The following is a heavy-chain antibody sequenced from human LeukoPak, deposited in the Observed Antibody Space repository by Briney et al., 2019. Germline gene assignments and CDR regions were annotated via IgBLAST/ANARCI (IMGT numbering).Heavy chain of an antibody. CDR1: GFTFSSYA. J-gene: IGHJ5*02. V-gene: IGHV4-4*07. Sequence: PGGSLRLSCAASGFTFSSYAMSWIRQPAGKGLEWIGRIYTSGSTNYNPSLKSRVTISVDTSKNQFSLKLSSVTAADTAVYYCAREVGVSAAISWFDPWGQGTLVTVSS. CDR2: IYTSGST. CDR3: AREVGVSAAISWFDP. D-gene: IGHD2-2*01.